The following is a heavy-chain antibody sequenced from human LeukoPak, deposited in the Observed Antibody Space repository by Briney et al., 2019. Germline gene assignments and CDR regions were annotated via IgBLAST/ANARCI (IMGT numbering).Heavy chain of an antibody. Sequence: PSETLSLTCAVYGGSFSGYYWSWIRQPPGKGLEWIGEINHSGSTNYNPSLKSRVTISVDTSKNQFSLKLSSVTAADTAVYYCARVRQRSGSFDYWGQGTLVTVSS. CDR1: GGSFSGYY. J-gene: IGHJ4*02. V-gene: IGHV4-34*01. CDR2: INHSGST. CDR3: ARVRQRSGSFDY. D-gene: IGHD3-22*01.